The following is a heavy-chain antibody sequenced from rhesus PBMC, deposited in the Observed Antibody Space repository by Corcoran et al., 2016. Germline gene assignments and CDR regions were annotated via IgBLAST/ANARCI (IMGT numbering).Heavy chain of an antibody. CDR2: IYGSGGGT. V-gene: IGHV4-106*01. D-gene: IGHD3-3*01. CDR1: GGSINDDYY. J-gene: IGHJ4*01. Sequence: QVQLQESGPGLVKPSETLSLTCAVSGGSINDDYYWSWIRQPPGKGREWIGNIYGSGGGTNYNPSLKNRVTISIDTSKNHFSLKLNSVTAADTAVYYCAGYYNIWTGYYHFDYWGQGVLVTVSS. CDR3: AGYYNIWTGYYHFDY.